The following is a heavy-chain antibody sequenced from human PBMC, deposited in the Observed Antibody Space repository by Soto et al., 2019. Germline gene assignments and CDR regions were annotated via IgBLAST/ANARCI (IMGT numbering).Heavy chain of an antibody. D-gene: IGHD2-2*01. Sequence: AASVKVSCKASGDTFTGYYMHWVRQAPGQGLEWMGWINPNSGGTNYAQKFQGRVTMTRDTSISTAYMELSRLRSDDTAVYYCARGHCSSTSCYPDYWGQGTLVTVSS. V-gene: IGHV1-2*02. CDR2: INPNSGGT. CDR3: ARGHCSSTSCYPDY. CDR1: GDTFTGYY. J-gene: IGHJ4*02.